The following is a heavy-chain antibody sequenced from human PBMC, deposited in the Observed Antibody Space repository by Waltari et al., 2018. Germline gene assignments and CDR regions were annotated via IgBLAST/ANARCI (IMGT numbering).Heavy chain of an antibody. D-gene: IGHD2-2*01. J-gene: IGHJ4*02. Sequence: EVQLVESGGGLVQPGGSLRLSCAASGVTVSNNYMHWVRQAPGKGLEWVSTMYSGGQTYYADYGKGRFTISRDNPKNTVYLQMNSLRPDDTAVYYCTRGVVASAAASYWGQGTLVTVSS. CDR1: GVTVSNNY. CDR3: TRGVVASAAASY. CDR2: MYSGGQT. V-gene: IGHV3-66*01.